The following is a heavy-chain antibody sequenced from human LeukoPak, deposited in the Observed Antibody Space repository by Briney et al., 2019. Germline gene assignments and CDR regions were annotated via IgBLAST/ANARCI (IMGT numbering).Heavy chain of an antibody. J-gene: IGHJ6*02. CDR1: GFTFSSYG. CDR3: AKNAGIAAAGTHDAKYGMDV. CDR2: ISYDGSNK. D-gene: IGHD6-13*01. V-gene: IGHV3-30*18. Sequence: GRSLRLSCAASGFTFSSYGMHWVRQAPGKGLEWVAVISYDGSNKYYADSVKGRFTISRDNSKNTLYLQMNSLRAEDTAVYYCAKNAGIAAAGTHDAKYGMDVWGQGTTVTVSS.